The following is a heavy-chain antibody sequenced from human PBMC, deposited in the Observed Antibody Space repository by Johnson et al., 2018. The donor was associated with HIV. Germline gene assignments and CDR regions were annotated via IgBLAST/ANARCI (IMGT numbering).Heavy chain of an antibody. Sequence: MLLVESGGGLIQPGGSLRLSCAASGFTVSSNYMSWVRQAPGKGLEWVSLIYSGGRTYYADSVKGRFTISRDNSKNTLYLQMNSRRAEDTAVYYCAKEKPAYCGGDCYSDDAFDIWGQGTMVTVSS. CDR3: AKEKPAYCGGDCYSDDAFDI. D-gene: IGHD2-21*01. V-gene: IGHV3-53*01. CDR2: IYSGGRT. CDR1: GFTVSSNY. J-gene: IGHJ3*02.